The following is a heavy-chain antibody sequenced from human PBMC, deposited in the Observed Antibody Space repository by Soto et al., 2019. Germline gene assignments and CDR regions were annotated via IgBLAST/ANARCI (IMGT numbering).Heavy chain of an antibody. D-gene: IGHD3-10*01. CDR2: IYYSGST. J-gene: IGHJ3*02. V-gene: IGHV4-39*01. CDR1: GGSISSSSYY. Sequence: QLQLQESGPGLVKPSETLSLTCTVSGGSISSSSYYWGWIRQPPGKGLEWIGSIYYSGSTYYNPSLKSRVTLSVDTSKNQFSLKLSSVTAADTAVYYCARVWYYYGSGSSRDAFDIWGQGTMVTVSS. CDR3: ARVWYYYGSGSSRDAFDI.